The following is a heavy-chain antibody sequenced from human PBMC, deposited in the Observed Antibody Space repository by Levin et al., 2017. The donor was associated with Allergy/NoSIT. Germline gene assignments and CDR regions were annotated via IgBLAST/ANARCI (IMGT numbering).Heavy chain of an antibody. CDR2: IWYDGSNK. D-gene: IGHD2-2*01. V-gene: IGHV3-33*01. Sequence: LSLTCAASGFTFSSSGMHWVRQAPGKGLEWVAVIWYDGSNKYYADSVKGRFTISRDNSKNTLYLQMNSLRAEDTAVYYCARDGGGGTSWNDYWGQGTLVTVSS. J-gene: IGHJ4*02. CDR3: ARDGGGGTSWNDY. CDR1: GFTFSSSG.